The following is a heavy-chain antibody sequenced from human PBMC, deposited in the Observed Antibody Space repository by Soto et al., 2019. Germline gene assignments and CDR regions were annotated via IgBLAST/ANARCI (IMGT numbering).Heavy chain of an antibody. V-gene: IGHV1-2*04. Sequence: ASVKVSCKASGYTFTGYYMHWVRQAPGRGLEWMGWINPNSGGTNYAQKFQGWVTMTRDTSISTAYMELSRLRSDDTAVYYCARELRAANLYYYYYGMDVWGQGTTVTVSS. CDR2: INPNSGGT. CDR1: GYTFTGYY. D-gene: IGHD6-25*01. J-gene: IGHJ6*02. CDR3: ARELRAANLYYYYYGMDV.